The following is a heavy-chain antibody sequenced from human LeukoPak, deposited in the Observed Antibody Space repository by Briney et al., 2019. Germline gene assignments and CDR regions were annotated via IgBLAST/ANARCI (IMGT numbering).Heavy chain of an antibody. Sequence: KTSETLSLTCTVSDDSISDYYRGWIRQPPGKGLEWIGYIHNSGTSTYNLSLKSRVTMSADTSKNQFSPKLNSMTTADTAVYYCTRGAGWLIDYWGQGILVTVSS. CDR1: DDSISDYY. CDR3: TRGAGWLIDY. V-gene: IGHV4-59*01. CDR2: IHNSGTS. J-gene: IGHJ4*02. D-gene: IGHD3-16*01.